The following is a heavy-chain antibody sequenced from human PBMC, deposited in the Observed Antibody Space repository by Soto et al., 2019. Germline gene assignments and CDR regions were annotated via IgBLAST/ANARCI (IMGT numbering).Heavy chain of an antibody. CDR2: INHSGST. J-gene: IGHJ3*02. CDR3: ARGGGSSGWLVLDI. Sequence: PSETLSLTCAVYGGSFSGYYWSWIRQPPGKGLEWIGEINHSGSTNYNPSLKSRVTISVDTSKNQFSLKLSSVTAADTAVYYCARGGGSSGWLVLDIWGQGTMVTVSS. V-gene: IGHV4-34*01. D-gene: IGHD6-19*01. CDR1: GGSFSGYY.